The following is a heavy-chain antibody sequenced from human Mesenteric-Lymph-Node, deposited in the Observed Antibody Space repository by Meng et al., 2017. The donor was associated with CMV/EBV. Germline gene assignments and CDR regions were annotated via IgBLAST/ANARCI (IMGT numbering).Heavy chain of an antibody. V-gene: IGHV3-7*01. J-gene: IGHJ4*02. CDR3: ARGPDSTFGVINY. Sequence: ESLKISCAASGFTFSSYWMSWVRQAPGKGLEWVANIKQDGSEKYYVDSVKGRFTISRDNAKNSLYLQLNSLRAEDTAIYYCARGPDSTFGVINYWGQGTLVTVSS. D-gene: IGHD3-3*01. CDR2: IKQDGSEK. CDR1: GFTFSSYW.